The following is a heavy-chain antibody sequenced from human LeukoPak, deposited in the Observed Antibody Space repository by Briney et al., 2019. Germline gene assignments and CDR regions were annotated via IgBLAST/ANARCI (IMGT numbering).Heavy chain of an antibody. D-gene: IGHD6-13*01. CDR1: GGSISRGDYY. Sequence: SETLSLTCTVSGGSISRGDYYWSWVRQPPGKGLEWIGSIYYSGSTYYNPSLKSRVTISVDTSKNQFSLKLSSVTAADTAVYYCARVHSSSWFFDYWGQGTLVTVSS. CDR2: IYYSGST. V-gene: IGHV4-39*01. J-gene: IGHJ4*02. CDR3: ARVHSSSWFFDY.